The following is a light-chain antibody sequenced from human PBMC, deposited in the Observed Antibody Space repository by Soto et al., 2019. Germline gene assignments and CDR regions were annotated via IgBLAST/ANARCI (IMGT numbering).Light chain of an antibody. CDR2: DAS. Sequence: DIEMTQSPSTLSASVGDRLTITCRASQSISMWLAWYQQKPGKAPKFLIYDASTLENGVPSRFSGSGSGTEFTLTISSLQHDDFATYYCQQYDTYPWTFGHGTKVEIK. V-gene: IGKV1-5*01. CDR3: QQYDTYPWT. J-gene: IGKJ1*01. CDR1: QSISMW.